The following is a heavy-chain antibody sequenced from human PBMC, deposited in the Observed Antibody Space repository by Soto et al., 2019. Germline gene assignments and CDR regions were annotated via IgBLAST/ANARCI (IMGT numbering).Heavy chain of an antibody. V-gene: IGHV3-11*06. Sequence: PGGPLRLSCAASGFTFSDYYMSWIRQAPGKGLEWVSYISSSSSYTNYADSVKGRFTISRDNAKNSLYLQMNSLRAEDTAVYYCAREAPSSGWYINWGQGTLVTVSS. D-gene: IGHD6-19*01. CDR1: GFTFSDYY. CDR2: ISSSSSYT. J-gene: IGHJ4*02. CDR3: AREAPSSGWYIN.